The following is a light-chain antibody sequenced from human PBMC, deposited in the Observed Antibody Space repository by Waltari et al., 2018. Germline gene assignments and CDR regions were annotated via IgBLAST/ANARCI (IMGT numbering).Light chain of an antibody. CDR3: SSYTSSTTLLLI. CDR2: EVS. CDR1: SSDFGGYNS. J-gene: IGLJ2*01. Sequence: QSALTQPASVSGSPGQSITLSCTGTSSDFGGYNSVSWYQKHPGKAPKLLIYEVSNRPSGVSNRFSASKSGNTASLIISGLQAEDEADYYCSSYTSSTTLLLIFGGGTKLTVL. V-gene: IGLV2-14*01.